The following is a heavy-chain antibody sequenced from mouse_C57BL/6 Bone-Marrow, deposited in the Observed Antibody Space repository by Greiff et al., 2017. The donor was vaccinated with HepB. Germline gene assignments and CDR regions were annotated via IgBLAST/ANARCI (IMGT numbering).Heavy chain of an antibody. CDR2: ISDGGSYT. CDR3: ARDGHDYDGRAMDY. D-gene: IGHD2-4*01. Sequence: EVQWVESGGGLVKPGGSLKLSCAASGFTFSSYAMSWVRQTPEKRLEWVATISDGGSYTYYPDNVKGRFTISRDNAKNNLYLQMSHLKSEDTAMYYCARDGHDYDGRAMDYWGQGTSVTVSS. J-gene: IGHJ4*01. CDR1: GFTFSSYA. V-gene: IGHV5-4*01.